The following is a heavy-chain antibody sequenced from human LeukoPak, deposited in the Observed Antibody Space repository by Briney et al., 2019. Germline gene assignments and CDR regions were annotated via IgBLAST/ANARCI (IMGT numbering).Heavy chain of an antibody. CDR3: ARDIRASGWNIDAFDI. V-gene: IGHV3-23*01. Sequence: GGSLRLSCAASGFTFSSYGMSWVRQAPGKGLEWVSAISGSGGSTYYADSVKGRFTISRDNSKNTLYLQMNSLRAEDTAVYYCARDIRASGWNIDAFDIWGQGTMVTVSS. D-gene: IGHD3-3*01. CDR2: ISGSGGST. CDR1: GFTFSSYG. J-gene: IGHJ3*02.